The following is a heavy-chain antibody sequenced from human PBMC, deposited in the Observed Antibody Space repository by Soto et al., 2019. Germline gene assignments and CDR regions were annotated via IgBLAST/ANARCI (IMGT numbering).Heavy chain of an antibody. CDR1: GGTFSSYA. D-gene: IGHD2-2*01. V-gene: IGHV1-69*13. CDR3: ARSQGSSTSLEIYYYYYYGMDV. CDR2: IIPISGTA. J-gene: IGHJ6*02. Sequence: SLKVSCKASGGTFSSYAISWVRQAPGQGLEWMGGIIPISGTANYAQKFQGRVTITADESTSTAYMELSSLRSEDTAVYYCARSQGSSTSLEIYYYYYYGMDVWGQGTTVTVSS.